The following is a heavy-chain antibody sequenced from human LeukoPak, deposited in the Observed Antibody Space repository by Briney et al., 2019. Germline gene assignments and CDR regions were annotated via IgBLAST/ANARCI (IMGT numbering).Heavy chain of an antibody. CDR3: ARAKTGIAVAGNWFDP. CDR1: GGTFSSYA. D-gene: IGHD6-19*01. J-gene: IGHJ5*02. V-gene: IGHV1-69*06. CDR2: IIPIFGTA. Sequence: SVKVSCKASGGTFSSYAISWVRQAPGQGLEWMGGIIPIFGTANYAQKFQGRVTITADKSTSTAYMELSSLRSEDTAVYYCARAKTGIAVAGNWFDPWGQGTLVTVSS.